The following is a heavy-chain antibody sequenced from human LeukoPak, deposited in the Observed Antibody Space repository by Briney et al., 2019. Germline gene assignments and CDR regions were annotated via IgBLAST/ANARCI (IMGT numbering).Heavy chain of an antibody. V-gene: IGHV1-46*01. CDR1: GYTLTDNY. CDR3: ARDLVPYGDNNPNFDY. CDR2: INPSGGST. J-gene: IGHJ4*02. Sequence: ASVKVSCKAFGYTLTDNYIHWVRQAPGQGLEWMGIINPSGGSTSYAQKFQGRVTMTRDMSTSTVYMELSSLRSEDTAVYYCARDLVPYGDNNPNFDYWGQGTLVTVSS. D-gene: IGHD4/OR15-4a*01.